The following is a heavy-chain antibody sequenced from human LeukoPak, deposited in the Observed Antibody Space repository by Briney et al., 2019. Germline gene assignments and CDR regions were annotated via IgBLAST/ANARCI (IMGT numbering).Heavy chain of an antibody. V-gene: IGHV1-8*01. J-gene: IGHJ6*03. CDR1: GHTFTSYD. Sequence: ASVKVSCKASGHTFTSYDINWVRQATGQGLEWMGWMNPNSGNTGYAQKFQGRVTMTRNTSISTAYMELSSLRSEDTAVYYCARGGTWIQLSPYYYMDVWGKGTTVTVSS. CDR2: MNPNSGNT. D-gene: IGHD5-18*01. CDR3: ARGGTWIQLSPYYYMDV.